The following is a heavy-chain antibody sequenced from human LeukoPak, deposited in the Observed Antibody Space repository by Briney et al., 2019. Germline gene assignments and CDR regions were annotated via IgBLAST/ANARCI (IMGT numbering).Heavy chain of an antibody. Sequence: ASVRVSCKASGYTFTGYYMHWVRQAPGQGLEWMGWINPNSGGTNYAQKFQGRVTMTTDTSTSTAYMELRSLRSDDTAVYYCARRRRYYDSSGYYPGYYYYYMDVWGKGTTVTVSS. CDR2: INPNSGGT. V-gene: IGHV1-2*02. D-gene: IGHD3-22*01. CDR1: GYTFTGYY. J-gene: IGHJ6*03. CDR3: ARRRRYYDSSGYYPGYYYYYMDV.